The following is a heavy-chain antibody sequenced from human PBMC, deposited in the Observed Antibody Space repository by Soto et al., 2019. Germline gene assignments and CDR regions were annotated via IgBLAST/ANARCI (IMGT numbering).Heavy chain of an antibody. D-gene: IGHD5-18*01. CDR1: GGSISSYY. V-gene: IGHV4-59*01. J-gene: IGHJ6*02. Sequence: PSETLSLTCTVSGGSISSYYWSWIRQPPGKGLEWIGYIYYSGSTNYSPSLKSRIIISLDTSKNQFSLKVSSVTAAETAVYYCARGEAGYSGGIRPYYGMDVWGPGTTVTVSS. CDR3: ARGEAGYSGGIRPYYGMDV. CDR2: IYYSGST.